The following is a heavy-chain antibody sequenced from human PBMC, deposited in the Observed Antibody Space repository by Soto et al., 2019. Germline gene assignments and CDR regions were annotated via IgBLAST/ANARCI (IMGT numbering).Heavy chain of an antibody. D-gene: IGHD5-12*01. CDR3: ARVRRWLPEEMVDL. J-gene: IGHJ5*02. CDR2: VNDSGNS. CDR1: GGSFSGYY. Sequence: QVQLHQWGAGQLRASETLSLTCGVSGGSFSGYYWSWIRQPPGKGLEWIGEVNDSGNSNYNPSLKRRVVISVDTPKNEFSLKMNTVTAADMGVYYCARVRRWLPEEMVDLWGQGALVTVSS. V-gene: IGHV4-34*01.